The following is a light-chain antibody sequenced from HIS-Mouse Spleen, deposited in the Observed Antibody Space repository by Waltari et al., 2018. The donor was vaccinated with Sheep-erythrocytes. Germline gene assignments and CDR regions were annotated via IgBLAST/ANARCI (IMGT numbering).Light chain of an antibody. CDR2: QDS. CDR1: KLGEKY. J-gene: IGLJ2*01. Sequence: SYELTQPPSWSVSPGQTASITCSGDKLGEKYACWYQQKPAQSPVLVIYQDSKRPSGIPERFSGSNSGNTATLTISGTQAMDEADYYCQAWDSSTAVFGGGTKLTVL. CDR3: QAWDSSTAV. V-gene: IGLV3-1*01.